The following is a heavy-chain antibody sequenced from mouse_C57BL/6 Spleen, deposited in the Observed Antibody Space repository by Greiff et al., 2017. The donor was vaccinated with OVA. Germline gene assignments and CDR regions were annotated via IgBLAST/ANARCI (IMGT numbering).Heavy chain of an antibody. V-gene: IGHV1-82*01. CDR3: ARSDDYGSWFAY. CDR2: IYPGDGDT. CDR1: GYAFSSSW. Sequence: VKLQESGPELVKPGASVKISCKASGYAFSSSWMNWVKQRPGKGLEWIGRIYPGDGDTNYNGKFKGKATLTADKSSSTAYMQLSSLTSEDSAVYFCARSDDYGSWFAYWGQGTLVTVSA. J-gene: IGHJ3*01. D-gene: IGHD2-4*01.